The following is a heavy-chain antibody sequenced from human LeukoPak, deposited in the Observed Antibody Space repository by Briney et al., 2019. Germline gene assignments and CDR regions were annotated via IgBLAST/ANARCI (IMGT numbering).Heavy chain of an antibody. D-gene: IGHD1-26*01. CDR1: GGSMNNYY. CDR3: AYSGSYGHLGY. V-gene: IGHV4-59*08. J-gene: IGHJ4*02. CDR2: IYYSGST. Sequence: SETLSLTCTVSGGSMNNYYWSWIRQPPGKALEWIGYIYYSGSTNYNPSLKSRVTISVDTSKNQFSLKLSSVTAADTAVYYCAYSGSYGHLGYWGQGIPVTVSS.